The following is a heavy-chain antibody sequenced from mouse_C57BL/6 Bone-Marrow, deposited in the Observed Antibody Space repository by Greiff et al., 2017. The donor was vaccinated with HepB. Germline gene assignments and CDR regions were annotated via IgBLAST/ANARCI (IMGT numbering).Heavy chain of an antibody. Sequence: VQVVESGPGLVAPSQSLSITCTVSGFSLTSYGVHWVRQPPGKGLEWLVVIWSDGSTTYNSALKSRLSISKDNSKSQVFLKMNSLQTDDTAMYYCARHRDYYGSSYWYFDVWGTGTTVTVSS. CDR3: ARHRDYYGSSYWYFDV. D-gene: IGHD1-1*01. CDR2: IWSDGST. CDR1: GFSLTSYG. V-gene: IGHV2-6-1*01. J-gene: IGHJ1*03.